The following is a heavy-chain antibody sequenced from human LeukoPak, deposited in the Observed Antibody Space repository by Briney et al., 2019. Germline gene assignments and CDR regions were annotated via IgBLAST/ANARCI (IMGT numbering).Heavy chain of an antibody. CDR1: GYTFIDHY. D-gene: IGHD1-26*01. CDR3: ARALQVGATHYFDY. CDR2: LSPNNGGT. Sequence: ASVKVSCKACGYTFIDHYVHWVRQAPGQGLAWMGWLSPNNGGTKYAQNFQDRVTMTRDTSISTASMALSSLTSDDAAVYYCARALQVGATHYFDYWGQGTLVTVSS. J-gene: IGHJ4*02. V-gene: IGHV1-2*02.